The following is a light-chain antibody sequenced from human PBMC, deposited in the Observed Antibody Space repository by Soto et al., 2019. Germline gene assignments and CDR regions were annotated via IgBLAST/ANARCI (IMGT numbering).Light chain of an antibody. J-gene: IGKJ2*01. CDR2: GAS. Sequence: IVLTQSPGTVSLSPGETVTLSCRASETVGRAYFAWYQQRPGQTPRLLLYGASNRAADIPDRFSGSGSGADFTLTISRLEPEDIAVYYCHPYGTSPFTFGQGTNVEIK. V-gene: IGKV3-20*01. CDR1: ETVGRAY. CDR3: HPYGTSPFT.